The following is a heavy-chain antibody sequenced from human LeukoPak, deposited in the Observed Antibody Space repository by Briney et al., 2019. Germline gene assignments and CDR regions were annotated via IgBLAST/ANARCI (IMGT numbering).Heavy chain of an antibody. Sequence: GGSLRLSCAASGFTFSSYWMNWVRQAPGKGLEWVANIKEDGSEKNYVDSVKGRFTISRDNAKNSLYLQMNSLRSEDTAVYYCARGHYYDSSGYSGYWGQGTLVTVSS. CDR2: IKEDGSEK. CDR3: ARGHYYDSSGYSGY. J-gene: IGHJ4*02. D-gene: IGHD3-22*01. CDR1: GFTFSSYW. V-gene: IGHV3-7*01.